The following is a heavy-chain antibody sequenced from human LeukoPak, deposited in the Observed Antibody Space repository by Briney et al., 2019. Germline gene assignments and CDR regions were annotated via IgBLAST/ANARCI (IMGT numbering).Heavy chain of an antibody. Sequence: GSLRLSCAASGFTFSSYSTNWVRQAPGKGLEWVSSISSSSSYVYYADSVKGRFTISRDNAKNSLYLQMNGLRAEDTAVYYCARGIWSESSYFDYWGQGTLVTVSS. D-gene: IGHD3-3*01. CDR2: ISSSSSYV. J-gene: IGHJ4*02. CDR1: GFTFSSYS. V-gene: IGHV3-21*01. CDR3: ARGIWSESSYFDY.